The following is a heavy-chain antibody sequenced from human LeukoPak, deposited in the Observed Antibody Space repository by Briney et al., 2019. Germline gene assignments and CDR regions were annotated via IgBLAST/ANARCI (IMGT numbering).Heavy chain of an antibody. CDR2: IDWDDDK. CDR1: GYSLSTSGMC. V-gene: IGHV2-70*20. J-gene: IGHJ4*02. Sequence: ESGPALVKPTQTLTLTCTFSGYSLSTSGMCVSWVRQPPGKALEWLALIDWDDDKYYSTSLKTRLTISKDTSKNQVVLTMTNMDPVDTATYYCARIRHYDFWSGYLFDYWGQGTLVAVSS. CDR3: ARIRHYDFWSGYLFDY. D-gene: IGHD3-3*01.